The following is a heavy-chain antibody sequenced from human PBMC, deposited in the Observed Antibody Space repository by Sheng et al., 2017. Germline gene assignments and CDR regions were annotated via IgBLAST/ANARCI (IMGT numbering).Heavy chain of an antibody. V-gene: IGHV1-2*02. CDR2: INPSSGTT. J-gene: IGHJ5*02. CDR1: AYTFTGYF. Sequence: QVHLVQSGAEVKKPGASVKVSCKASAYTFTGYFIHWVRQAPGQGLEWLGWINPSSGTTNYAQKFEGRVTMTRDTSVNTAYIELNKLTSDDTAVYYCARDLGYGDHTWLDPWGQGTLVTVSS. CDR3: ARDLGYGDHTWLDP. D-gene: IGHD4-17*01.